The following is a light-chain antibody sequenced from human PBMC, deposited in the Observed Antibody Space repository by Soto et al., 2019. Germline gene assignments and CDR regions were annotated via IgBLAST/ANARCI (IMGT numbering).Light chain of an antibody. V-gene: IGLV2-11*01. Sequence: QSALTQPRSVSGSPGQSVTISCTGTNSDVGGYNYVSWYQQHPGKAPKLMIYDVSKRPSGVPDRFSGSKSGNTASLTISGLRAEDEADYFCCSYAGRYTYVFGTGTKLTVL. CDR1: NSDVGGYNY. J-gene: IGLJ1*01. CDR3: CSYAGRYTYV. CDR2: DVS.